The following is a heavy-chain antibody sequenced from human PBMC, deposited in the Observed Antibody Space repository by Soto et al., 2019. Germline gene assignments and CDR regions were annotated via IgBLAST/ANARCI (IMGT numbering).Heavy chain of an antibody. CDR2: ISDSGNT. V-gene: IGHV4-39*01. CDR1: GGSISSRSHH. Sequence: PSETLSLTCTVSGGSISSRSHHWGWIRQAPGRGLEWIGTISDSGNTYSNSSLRGRVTISVDPAKNQFSLRLTSVTAADTAVYYCARRDHIGSYHFDYWGQGALVTVSS. D-gene: IGHD1-26*01. J-gene: IGHJ4*02. CDR3: ARRDHIGSYHFDY.